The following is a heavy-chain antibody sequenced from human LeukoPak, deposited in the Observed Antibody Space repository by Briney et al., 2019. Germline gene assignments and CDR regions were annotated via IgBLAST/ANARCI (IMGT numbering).Heavy chain of an antibody. Sequence: GGSLRLSCAASGFTFTTYWMSWVRQAPGKGLEWVANIKQDGTEKYYVDSVKGRFTISRDNAKNSLYLQMSSLRAEDTAVYYCAELGITMIGGVWGKGTTVTISS. J-gene: IGHJ6*04. CDR2: IKQDGTEK. D-gene: IGHD3-10*02. V-gene: IGHV3-7*01. CDR3: AELGITMIGGV. CDR1: GFTFTTYW.